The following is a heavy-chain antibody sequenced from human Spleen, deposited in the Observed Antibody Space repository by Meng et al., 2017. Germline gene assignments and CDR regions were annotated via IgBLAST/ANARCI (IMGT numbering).Heavy chain of an antibody. CDR1: GFPFDGFA. D-gene: IGHD3/OR15-3a*01. Sequence: GGSLRLSCTASGFPFDGFAMSWVRQAPGKGLVWVSRINDDGSATTYTDSVKGRFAISRDNARDTLYLQMDSLRAEDTAVYYCARDLNWVVWDFWGQGTLVTVSS. CDR3: ARDLNWVVWDF. V-gene: IGHV3-74*01. J-gene: IGHJ4*02. CDR2: INDDGSAT.